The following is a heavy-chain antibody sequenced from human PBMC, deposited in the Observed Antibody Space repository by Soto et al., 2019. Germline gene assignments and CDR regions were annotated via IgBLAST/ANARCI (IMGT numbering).Heavy chain of an antibody. CDR3: GRESGETWDYEAS. CDR2: LNKYGNT. V-gene: IGHV4-4*07. J-gene: IGHJ4*02. D-gene: IGHD1-7*01. CDR1: GGSISSYL. Sequence: SETLSLTCTVSGGSISSYLWSWIRQPAGKGLEWIGRLNKYGNTHYNPSLKSRVTVSVDTSRNQFFLTLRSVTAADSAVYHCGRESGETWDYEASWGQGTTVTV.